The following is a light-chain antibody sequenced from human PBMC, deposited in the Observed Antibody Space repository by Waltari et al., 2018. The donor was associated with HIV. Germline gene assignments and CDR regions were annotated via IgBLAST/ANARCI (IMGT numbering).Light chain of an antibody. CDR2: AAS. J-gene: IGKJ3*01. V-gene: IGKV1-39*01. CDR1: QSISTY. Sequence: DIQMTQFQSSLYASGGDRVTIACRASQSISTYLNWYQHKPGKVPKILISAASKLQSAVPSRFTGSGSGTDFILIISSLQPEDFATYYCQQSYSSPLTFGPGTKVEI. CDR3: QQSYSSPLT.